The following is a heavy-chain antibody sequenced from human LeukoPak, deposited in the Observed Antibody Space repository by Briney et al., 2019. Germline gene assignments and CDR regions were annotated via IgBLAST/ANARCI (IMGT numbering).Heavy chain of an antibody. CDR3: ARDSRPAHYYDSSGQDWYFDL. CDR1: GGSISSSSYY. J-gene: IGHJ2*01. D-gene: IGHD3-22*01. V-gene: IGHV4-39*07. CDR2: IYYSGST. Sequence: SETLSLTCTVSGGSISSSSYYWGWIRQPPGKGLEWIGSIYYSGSTYYNPSLKSRVTISVDTSKNQFSLKLSSVTAADTAVYYCARDSRPAHYYDSSGQDWYFDLWGRGTLVTVSS.